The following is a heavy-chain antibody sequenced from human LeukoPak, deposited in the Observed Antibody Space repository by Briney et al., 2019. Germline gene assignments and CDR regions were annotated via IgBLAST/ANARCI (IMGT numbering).Heavy chain of an antibody. CDR2: IYTSGST. D-gene: IGHD1-26*01. J-gene: IGHJ4*02. Sequence: TSETLSLTCTVSGGSISSGSYYWSWIRQPAGKGLEWIGRIYTSGSTNYNPSLKSRVTISVDTSKNQFSLKLSSVTAADTAVYYCARARSIEDFDYWGQGTLVTVSS. V-gene: IGHV4-61*02. CDR3: ARARSIEDFDY. CDR1: GGSISSGSYY.